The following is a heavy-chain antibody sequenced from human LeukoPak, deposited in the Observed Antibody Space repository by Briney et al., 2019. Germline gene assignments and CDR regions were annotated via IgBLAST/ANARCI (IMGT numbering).Heavy chain of an antibody. V-gene: IGHV3-33*01. CDR2: IWYDGSNK. D-gene: IGHD3-10*01. J-gene: IGHJ5*02. CDR3: AREGYGSGSYYNVGWRDWFDP. Sequence: GGYLRLSCAASGFTFSSYGMHWVRQAPGKGLEWVAVIWYDGSNKYYADSVKGRFTISRDNSKNTLYLQMNSLRAEDTAVYYCAREGYGSGSYYNVGWRDWFDPWGQGTLVTVSS. CDR1: GFTFSSYG.